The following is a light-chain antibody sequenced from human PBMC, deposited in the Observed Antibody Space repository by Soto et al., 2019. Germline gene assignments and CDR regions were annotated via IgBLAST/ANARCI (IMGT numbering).Light chain of an antibody. CDR2: RNN. CDR3: AAWDDSLSGYVV. Sequence: QSVLTQPPSASGTPGQRVTISCSGSSSNIGSNYVYWYQQLPGTAPKLLIYRNNQRPSGVPDRFSGSKSGTSACLAISGLRSEDEADYYCAAWDDSLSGYVVFGGGTKLTVL. V-gene: IGLV1-47*01. CDR1: SSNIGSNY. J-gene: IGLJ2*01.